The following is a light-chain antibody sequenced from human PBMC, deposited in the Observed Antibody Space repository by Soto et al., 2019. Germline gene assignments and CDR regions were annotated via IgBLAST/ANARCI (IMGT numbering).Light chain of an antibody. J-gene: IGKJ4*01. CDR1: QSVSSN. Sequence: EIVMTQSPATLSVSPGERATLSCRASQSVSSNLAWDQQNPGQAPRLLIYGASTRATGIPARVSGSGSGTEFTLTISSLQSEDLVVYYCEQYNKWPLTFGGGTKVESK. V-gene: IGKV3-15*01. CDR3: EQYNKWPLT. CDR2: GAS.